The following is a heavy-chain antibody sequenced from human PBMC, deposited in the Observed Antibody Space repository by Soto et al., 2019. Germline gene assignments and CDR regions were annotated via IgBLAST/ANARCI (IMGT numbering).Heavy chain of an antibody. Sequence: GASVKVSCTASGDSFLSYAISWVRQAPGQGLEWMGGIIPIFGTANYAQKFQGRVTITADDSTSTAYMELSSLRSEDTAVYFCAGRFFHMDVWGQGTTVTVSS. CDR1: GDSFLSYA. CDR3: AGRFFHMDV. V-gene: IGHV1-69*13. CDR2: IIPIFGTA. D-gene: IGHD3-10*01. J-gene: IGHJ6*02.